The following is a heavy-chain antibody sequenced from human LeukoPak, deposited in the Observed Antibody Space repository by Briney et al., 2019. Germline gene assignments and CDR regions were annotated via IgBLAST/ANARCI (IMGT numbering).Heavy chain of an antibody. CDR1: GDSVSSNSAA. Sequence: SQTLSLTCAISGDSVSSNSAAWNWIRQSPSRGFEWLGRTFYRSDWYKDYAVSLKSRITINPDTSKNQFSLQLNSVTPEDTAVYFCARDQQNGSWYYFDYWDQGTLVTVSS. D-gene: IGHD6-13*01. J-gene: IGHJ4*02. CDR2: TFYRSDWYK. V-gene: IGHV6-1*01. CDR3: ARDQQNGSWYYFDY.